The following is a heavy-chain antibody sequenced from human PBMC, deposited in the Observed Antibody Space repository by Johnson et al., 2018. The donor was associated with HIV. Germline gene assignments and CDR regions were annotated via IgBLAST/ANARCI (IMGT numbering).Heavy chain of an antibody. V-gene: IGHV3-66*01. D-gene: IGHD3-22*01. CDR2: IYRGGST. Sequence: VQLVESGGGLVQPGGSQRLSCAPSGLTVSSSYMSWVRQAPGKGLEWVSVIYRGGSTYYADSVKGRFTISRDNSKNTLYLQMINLRGDDTALYYCAREISRYYYDYAAFELWGQGTTVTVSS. J-gene: IGHJ3*01. CDR1: GLTVSSSY. CDR3: AREISRYYYDYAAFEL.